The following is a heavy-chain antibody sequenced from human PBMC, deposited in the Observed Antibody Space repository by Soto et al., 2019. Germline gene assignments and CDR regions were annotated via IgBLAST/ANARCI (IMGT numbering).Heavy chain of an antibody. CDR1: GYTFTSYG. V-gene: IGHV1-18*01. J-gene: IGHJ5*02. Sequence: QVQLVQSGAEVKKPGASVKVSCKASGYTFTSYGISWVRQAPGQGLEWMGWISAYNGNTNSAQKLQGRVTMTTDTSTSTAYMELRSLRSDDTAVYYCARDMWQQLVKGGWFDPWGQGTLVTVSS. D-gene: IGHD6-13*01. CDR2: ISAYNGNT. CDR3: ARDMWQQLVKGGWFDP.